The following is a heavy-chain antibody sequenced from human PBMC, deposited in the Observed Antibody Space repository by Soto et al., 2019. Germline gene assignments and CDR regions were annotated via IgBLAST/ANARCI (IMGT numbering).Heavy chain of an antibody. D-gene: IGHD3-10*01. J-gene: IGHJ5*02. CDR1: GGSFSGYY. V-gene: IGHV4-34*01. CDR2: INHSGST. CDR3: ARVSRGRNWFDP. Sequence: SETLSLTCAVYGGSFSGYYWSWIRQPPGKGLEWIGEINHSGSTNYNPSLKSRVTISVDTSKNQFSLKLSSVTAADTAVYYCARVSRGRNWFDPWGQGTLVTVSS.